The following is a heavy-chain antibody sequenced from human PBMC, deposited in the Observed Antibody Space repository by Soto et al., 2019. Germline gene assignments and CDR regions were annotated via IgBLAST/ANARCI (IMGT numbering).Heavy chain of an antibody. D-gene: IGHD6-13*01. J-gene: IGHJ5*02. CDR1: GFTFGSYA. V-gene: IGHV3-30-3*01. CDR3: ARSLWGQQLAHGGWFGP. Sequence: QVQLVESGGGVVQPGRSLRLSCAASGFTFGSYAMHWVRQAPGKGLEWVAVISSDGTNKYHADSVVGRFTTSRDNPKNTLYLQMNSLTPEDTAVFYCARSLWGQQLAHGGWFGPWGQGTMVTVSS. CDR2: ISSDGTNK.